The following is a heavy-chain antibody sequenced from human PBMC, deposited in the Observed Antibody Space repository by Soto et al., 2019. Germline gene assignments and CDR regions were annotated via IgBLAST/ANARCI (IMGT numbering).Heavy chain of an antibody. J-gene: IGHJ4*02. D-gene: IGHD3-3*01. CDR1: GLTFISYA. V-gene: IGHV3-23*01. CDR2: ISNSGRST. CDR3: AKDALAYYDFWS. Sequence: PWGSLRLSCAASGLTFISYAMICFRHSPGKGLEWVSHISNSGRSTKYADSVKGRFTISRDNSKNTLYLQMNSLRAEDTAIYYCAKDALAYYDFWSWGQGTLVTVSS.